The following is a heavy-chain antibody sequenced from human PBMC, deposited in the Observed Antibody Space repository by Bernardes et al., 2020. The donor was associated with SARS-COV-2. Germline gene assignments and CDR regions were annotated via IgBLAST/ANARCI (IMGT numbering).Heavy chain of an antibody. Sequence: SETLSLTCTVSGDSMRDSYWTWIRQSPGKGLEWLGYIFYNGASNYNPSLKNRATISMDMSKKKFSLRLRSLIPADTAIYYCARDTLKQCSGNDCPGRFDPRGQGTLVIVSS. D-gene: IGHD5-12*01. CDR3: ARDTLKQCSGNDCPGRFDP. CDR2: IFYNGAS. J-gene: IGHJ5*02. CDR1: GDSMRDSY. V-gene: IGHV4-59*01.